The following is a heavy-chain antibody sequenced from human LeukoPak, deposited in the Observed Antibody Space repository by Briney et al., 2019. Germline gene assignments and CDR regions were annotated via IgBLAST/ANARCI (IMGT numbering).Heavy chain of an antibody. J-gene: IGHJ6*03. Sequence: SVKVSCKASGGTFSSYAISWVRQAPGQGLEWMGGIIPIFGTANYAQKFQGRVTITRNTSISTAYMELSSLRSEDTAVYYCAREGGSGFSYYYYMDVWGKGTTVTVSS. D-gene: IGHD3-3*01. CDR1: GGTFSSYA. CDR3: AREGGSGFSYYYYMDV. CDR2: IIPIFGTA. V-gene: IGHV1-69*05.